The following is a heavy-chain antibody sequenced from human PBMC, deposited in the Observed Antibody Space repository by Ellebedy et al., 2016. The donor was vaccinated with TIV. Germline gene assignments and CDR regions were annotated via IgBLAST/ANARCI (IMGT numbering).Heavy chain of an antibody. Sequence: PGGSLRLSCAASGFTFSSYAMHWVRQAPGKGLEWVAVISYDGSNKYYADSVKGRFTISRDNSKNTLYLQMPSLKTEDTAVYYSTTDGRMGRYGMDVWGQGTTVTVSS. J-gene: IGHJ6*02. V-gene: IGHV3-30-3*01. CDR3: TTDGRMGRYGMDV. CDR1: GFTFSSYA. CDR2: ISYDGSNK. D-gene: IGHD3-16*01.